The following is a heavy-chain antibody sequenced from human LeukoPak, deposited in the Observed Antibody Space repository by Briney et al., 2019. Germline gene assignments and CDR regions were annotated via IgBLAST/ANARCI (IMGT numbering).Heavy chain of an antibody. D-gene: IGHD3-22*01. Sequence: ASVKVSCKASGYTFTGYYMHWVRQAPGQGLEWTGWINPNSGGTNYAQKFQGRVTMTRDTSISTAYMELSRLRSDDTAVYYCARDIDYYDSSGYPNYYYGMDVWGQGTTVTVSS. J-gene: IGHJ6*02. V-gene: IGHV1-2*02. CDR3: ARDIDYYDSSGYPNYYYGMDV. CDR1: GYTFTGYY. CDR2: INPNSGGT.